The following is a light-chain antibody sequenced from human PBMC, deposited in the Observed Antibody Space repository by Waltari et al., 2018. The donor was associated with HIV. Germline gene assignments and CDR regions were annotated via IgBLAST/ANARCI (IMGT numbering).Light chain of an antibody. CDR3: QQAKSFPHT. J-gene: IGKJ4*01. CDR1: QNIGRT. V-gene: IGKV1-12*01. CDR2: DAS. Sequence: IHMTQSPSSVSASVGRAVPISCRASQNIGRTLAWYQLKPGKAPRLLIYDASRLDDGVPARFRGSGSRSNFTFAITSLQPEDFAIYVCQQAKSFPHTFAAGTRVE.